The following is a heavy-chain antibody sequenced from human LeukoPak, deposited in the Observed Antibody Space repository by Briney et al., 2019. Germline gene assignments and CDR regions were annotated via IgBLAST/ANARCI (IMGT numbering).Heavy chain of an antibody. J-gene: IGHJ4*02. CDR3: ARGGLGTSDE. Sequence: GGSLRLSCAASGFSFGNYWMTWVRQAPGKGLEWVASMKKNGSEKYYADSVKGRFTISRDNAKSSLFLQMNSLRAEDTAVDYCARGGLGTSDEWGQASLVSVSS. CDR1: GFSFGNYW. D-gene: IGHD1-1*01. CDR2: MKKNGSEK. V-gene: IGHV3-7*05.